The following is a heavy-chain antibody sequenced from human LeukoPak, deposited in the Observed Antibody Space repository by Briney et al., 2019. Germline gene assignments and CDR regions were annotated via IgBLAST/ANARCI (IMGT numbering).Heavy chain of an antibody. D-gene: IGHD3-16*01. J-gene: IGHJ4*02. CDR2: IRSKAYGGTT. Sequence: GSLRLSCAASGFTFSSYAMSWVRQAPGKGLEWVGFIRSKAYGGTTEYAASVKGRFTISRDDSKSIAYLQMNSLKTEDTAVYYCTRDVNYDYVWGSYFRALDYWGQGTLVTVSS. CDR3: TRDVNYDYVWGSYFRALDY. V-gene: IGHV3-49*04. CDR1: GFTFSSYA.